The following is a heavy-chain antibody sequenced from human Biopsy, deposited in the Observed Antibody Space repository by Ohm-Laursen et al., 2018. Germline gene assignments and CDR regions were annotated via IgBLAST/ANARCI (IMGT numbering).Heavy chain of an antibody. CDR1: GDSISNDY. J-gene: IGHJ4*02. CDR2: IYSGGNT. V-gene: IGHV4-59*01. CDR3: ARGMRTTGWPYFDY. D-gene: IGHD2/OR15-2a*01. Sequence: GTLSLTCAVSGDSISNDYWSWIRQPPGQGLQYIGFIYSGGNTNYNPSLRSRVTMSVDTSKNQFSLRLNSVTAADTAVYYCARGMRTTGWPYFDYWGQGILVTVSS.